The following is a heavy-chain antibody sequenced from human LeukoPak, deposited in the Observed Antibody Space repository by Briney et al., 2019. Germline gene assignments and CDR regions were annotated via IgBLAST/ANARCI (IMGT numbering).Heavy chain of an antibody. Sequence: GGSLRLSCAAPGFTVSSNCMSWVRQAPGKGLEWVSVIYSGGSTYYADSVKGRFTISRDNAKNSLYLQMNSLRAEDTALYYCAKDISFGDSSGYVDYWGQGTLVTVSS. V-gene: IGHV3-53*05. J-gene: IGHJ4*02. CDR3: AKDISFGDSSGYVDY. CDR2: IYSGGST. D-gene: IGHD3-22*01. CDR1: GFTVSSNC.